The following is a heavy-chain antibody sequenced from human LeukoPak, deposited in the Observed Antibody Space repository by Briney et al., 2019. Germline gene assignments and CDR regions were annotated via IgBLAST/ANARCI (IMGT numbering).Heavy chain of an antibody. CDR3: PKDRWFGELLF. V-gene: IGHV3-23*01. CDR2: ISGSGGST. D-gene: IGHD3-10*01. CDR1: GFTFSSYA. J-gene: IGHJ6*02. Sequence: GGSLRLSCAASGFTFSSYAMSWVRQAPGKGLEWVSAISGSGGSTYYADSVKGRFTISRDNSKNTLYLQMNSLRAEDTAVYCCPKDRWFGELLFWGQGTTVTVSS.